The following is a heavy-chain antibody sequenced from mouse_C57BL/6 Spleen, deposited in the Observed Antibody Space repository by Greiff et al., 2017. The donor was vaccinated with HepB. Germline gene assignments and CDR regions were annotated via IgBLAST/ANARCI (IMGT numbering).Heavy chain of an antibody. CDR3: AREGDYDYVFYAMDY. J-gene: IGHJ4*01. CDR1: GYTFTSYG. Sequence: VKLVESGAELARPGASVKLSCKASGYTFTSYGISWVKQRTGQGLEWIGEIYPRSGNTYYNEKFKGKATLTADKSSSTAYMELRSLTSEDSAVYFCAREGDYDYVFYAMDYWGQGTSVTVSS. V-gene: IGHV1-81*01. D-gene: IGHD2-4*01. CDR2: IYPRSGNT.